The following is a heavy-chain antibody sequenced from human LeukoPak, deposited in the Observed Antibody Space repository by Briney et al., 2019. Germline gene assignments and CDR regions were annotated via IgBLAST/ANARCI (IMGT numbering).Heavy chain of an antibody. CDR3: VRHYYTSGPQKTYFDF. V-gene: IGHV1-69*06. CDR1: GGTFSSYA. Sequence: SVKVSCKPSGGTFSSYALSWVRLAPGRGVEWMGRIIPIFDTSHYTQEFQGRVTFTVDKSTGTAFMELGSLRSEDTATYYCVRHYYTSGPQKTYFDFWGEGTLVTVSS. J-gene: IGHJ4*02. D-gene: IGHD3-3*01. CDR2: IIPIFDTS.